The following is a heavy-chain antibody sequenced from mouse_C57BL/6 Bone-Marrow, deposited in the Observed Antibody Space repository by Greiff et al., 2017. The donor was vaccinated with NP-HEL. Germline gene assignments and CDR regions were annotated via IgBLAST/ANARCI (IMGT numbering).Heavy chain of an antibody. CDR3: ARGGDYDYAGFAY. CDR1: GYSITSGYD. CDR2: ISYSGST. Sequence: EVQLQQSGPGLVQPSQSLSLTCTVPGYSITSGYDWPWIRHFPGNKLEWMGYISYSGSTTSNPSLKSRISITHDTSKNHFFLKLNSGSTEDTATYYGARGGDYDYAGFAYWGQGTLVTVSA. D-gene: IGHD2-4*01. V-gene: IGHV3-1*01. J-gene: IGHJ3*01.